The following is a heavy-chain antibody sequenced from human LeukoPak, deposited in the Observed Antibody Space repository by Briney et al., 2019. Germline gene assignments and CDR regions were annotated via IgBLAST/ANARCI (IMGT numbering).Heavy chain of an antibody. CDR1: EFSFSRFG. Sequence: AGSLTLSCAVSEFSFSRFGMTWVRQAPGKGREWVSSISSSSSDIYYVDSVKRKFTISRDNSKNSLYLQMNSLTAEDTAVYYCATGYSGYHSNYYYMDVWGKGTTVTVSS. D-gene: IGHD5-12*01. CDR3: ATGYSGYHSNYYYMDV. V-gene: IGHV3-21*03. J-gene: IGHJ6*03. CDR2: ISSSSSDI.